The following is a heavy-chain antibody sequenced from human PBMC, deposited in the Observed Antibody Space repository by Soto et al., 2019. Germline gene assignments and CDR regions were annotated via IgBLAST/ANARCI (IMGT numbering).Heavy chain of an antibody. CDR2: IIPILGIA. J-gene: IGHJ6*02. CDR1: GGTFSSYT. CDR3: ARDSIVATPSSSYYYGMDV. Sequence: GASLKVSCKASGGTFSSYTISWVRQAPGQGLEWMGRIIPILGIANYAQKFQGRVTITADKSTSTAYMELSSLRSEDTAVYYCARDSIVATPSSSYYYGMDVWGQGTTVTVSS. D-gene: IGHD5-12*01. V-gene: IGHV1-69*04.